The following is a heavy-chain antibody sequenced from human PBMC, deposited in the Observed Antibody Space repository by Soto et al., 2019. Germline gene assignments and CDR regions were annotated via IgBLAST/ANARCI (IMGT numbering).Heavy chain of an antibody. CDR2: INQGGSEK. Sequence: EVQLVESGGGLVQPGGSLRLSCAASGFTVSNYWMRWVRQAPGKGLEWVAKINQGGSEKWSADSVKGRFTISRDNAKNSLYLQLNSLGAEDTAVYYCVKDDGDYSFDYWGQGTLVTVSS. V-gene: IGHV3-7*03. CDR1: GFTVSNYW. CDR3: VKDDGDYSFDY. J-gene: IGHJ4*02. D-gene: IGHD4-17*01.